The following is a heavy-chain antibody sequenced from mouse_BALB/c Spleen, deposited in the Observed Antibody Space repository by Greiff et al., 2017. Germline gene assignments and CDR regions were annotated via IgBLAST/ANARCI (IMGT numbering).Heavy chain of an antibody. CDR3: ARLDLEGNHFYAMDY. CDR1: GYSITSDYA. D-gene: IGHD2-1*01. J-gene: IGHJ4*01. V-gene: IGHV3-2*02. Sequence: EVKLMESGPGLVKPSQSLSLTCTVTGYSITSDYAWNWIRQFPGNKLEWMGYISYSGSTSYNPSLKSRISITRDTSKNQFFLQLNSVTTEDTATYYCARLDLEGNHFYAMDYWGQGTAVTVSS. CDR2: ISYSGST.